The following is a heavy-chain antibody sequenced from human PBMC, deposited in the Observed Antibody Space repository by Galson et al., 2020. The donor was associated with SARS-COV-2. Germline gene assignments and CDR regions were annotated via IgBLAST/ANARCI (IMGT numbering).Heavy chain of an antibody. CDR1: GGSFSGYY. Sequence: SETLSLTCAVYGGSFSGYYWTWIRKPPGKGLEWIGEINPTGSTNYNPSLKSRVTISVDTSKNQFSLKLRYVTAADTAVFHCARGRVGATNYFDYWGQGILVTVSS. D-gene: IGHD1-26*01. V-gene: IGHV4-34*01. J-gene: IGHJ4*02. CDR3: ARGRVGATNYFDY. CDR2: INPTGST.